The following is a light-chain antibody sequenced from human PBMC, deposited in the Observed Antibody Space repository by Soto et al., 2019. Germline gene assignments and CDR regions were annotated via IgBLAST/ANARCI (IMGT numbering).Light chain of an antibody. V-gene: IGKV3-15*01. CDR3: QQSGWT. CDR2: GAS. J-gene: IGKJ1*01. Sequence: EIVMTQSPATLSVSPGERATLSCMASQSVSSNLAWYQQKPGQAPRLLIYGASTRATGIPARFSGSGSGTEFTLTISSLQSEDFAVYYCQQSGWTFGQGTQVEIK. CDR1: QSVSSN.